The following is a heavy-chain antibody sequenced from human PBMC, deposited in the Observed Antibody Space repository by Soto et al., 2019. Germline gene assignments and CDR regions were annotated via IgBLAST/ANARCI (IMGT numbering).Heavy chain of an antibody. CDR2: INPSGGST. D-gene: IGHD3-3*01. Sequence: ASVKVSCKASGYTFTSYYMHWVRQAPGQGLEWMGIINPSGGSTSYAQKFQGRVTMTRDTSTSTVYMELSSLRSEDTAVYYCARGGVTIFGVVNITPYYYYGMDVWGQGTMVTV. V-gene: IGHV1-46*01. CDR3: ARGGVTIFGVVNITPYYYYGMDV. CDR1: GYTFTSYY. J-gene: IGHJ6*02.